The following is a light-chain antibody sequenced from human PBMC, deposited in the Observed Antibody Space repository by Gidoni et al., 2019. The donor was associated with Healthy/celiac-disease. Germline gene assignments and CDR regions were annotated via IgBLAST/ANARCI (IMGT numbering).Light chain of an antibody. CDR2: AAS. J-gene: IGKJ5*01. Sequence: DSQMTQSPSALSASVGDRVTITCRASQSISSYLNWYQQKPGKAPKLLIYAASSLQSGVPSRFSGSGSGTDFTLTISSLQPEDFATYYCQQSYRTHITFGQGTRLEIK. CDR1: QSISSY. V-gene: IGKV1-39*01. CDR3: QQSYRTHIT.